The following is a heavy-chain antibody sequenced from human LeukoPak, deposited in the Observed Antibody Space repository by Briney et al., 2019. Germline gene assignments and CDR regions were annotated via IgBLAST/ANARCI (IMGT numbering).Heavy chain of an antibody. CDR2: ISSSSSYI. CDR3: ARVRSGFTIAGFDY. V-gene: IGHV3-21*01. CDR1: GFSFSDYT. Sequence: GGSLRLSCAASGFSFSDYTMNWVRQAPGQGLEWVSSISSSSSYIYYADSVKGRFTISRDNAKNPLYLQMNSLRAEDTAVYYCARVRSGFTIAGFDYWGQGTLVTVSS. D-gene: IGHD5-12*01. J-gene: IGHJ4*02.